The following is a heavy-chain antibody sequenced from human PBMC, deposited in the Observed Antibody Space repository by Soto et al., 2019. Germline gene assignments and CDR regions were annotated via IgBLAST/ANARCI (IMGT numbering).Heavy chain of an antibody. CDR3: ARYSSGYSNWFDP. V-gene: IGHV4-30-4*01. J-gene: IGHJ5*02. CDR2: IYYSGST. CDR1: GGSISSGDYY. Sequence: SETLSLTCTVSGGSISSGDYYWSWIRQPPGKGLEWIGYIYYSGSTYYNPSLKSRVTISVDTSKNQFSLKLSSVTAADTAVYYCARYSSGYSNWFDPWGQGTLVTVSS. D-gene: IGHD3-22*01.